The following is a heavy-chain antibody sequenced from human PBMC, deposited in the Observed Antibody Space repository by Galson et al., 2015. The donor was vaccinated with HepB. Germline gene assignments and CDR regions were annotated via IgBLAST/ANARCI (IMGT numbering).Heavy chain of an antibody. Sequence: SLRLSCAASGFTFSSYGMHWVRQAPGKGLEWVAFIRYDGSNKYYADSVKGRFTISRDNSKNTLYLQMNSLRAEDTAVYYCAKDLPYYDILTGYYQDAFDIWAQGTMVTVSS. CDR1: GFTFSSYG. J-gene: IGHJ3*02. CDR2: IRYDGSNK. V-gene: IGHV3-30*02. CDR3: AKDLPYYDILTGYYQDAFDI. D-gene: IGHD3-9*01.